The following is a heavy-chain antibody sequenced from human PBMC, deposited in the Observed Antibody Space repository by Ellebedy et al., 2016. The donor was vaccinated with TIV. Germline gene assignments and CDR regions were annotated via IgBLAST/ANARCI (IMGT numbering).Heavy chain of an antibody. CDR2: INAGSGQT. CDR3: ARLGLRPGGHDY. J-gene: IGHJ4*02. Sequence: AASVKVSCKASGYTFTTYAMHWVRQAPGQRLEWMGWINAGSGQTKYSQKFQGRATITSDTSASTAYMELSGLRSEDTAVYYCARLGLRPGGHDYWGRGTLVTVSS. V-gene: IGHV1-3*01. CDR1: GYTFTTYA. D-gene: IGHD5-12*01.